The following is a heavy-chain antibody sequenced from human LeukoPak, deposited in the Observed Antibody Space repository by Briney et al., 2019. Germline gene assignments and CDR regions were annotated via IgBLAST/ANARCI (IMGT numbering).Heavy chain of an antibody. V-gene: IGHV3-30-3*01. CDR1: GFTFSSYA. CDR2: ISYDGSNK. D-gene: IGHD5-18*01. CDR3: ARAPGYSYGYKLDY. Sequence: GGSLRISCAASGFTFSSYAMHWVRQAPGKRLEWVADISYDGSNKYYADSVKGRFTISRDNSKNTLYLQMNSLRAEDTAVYYCARAPGYSYGYKLDYWGQGTLVTVSS. J-gene: IGHJ4*02.